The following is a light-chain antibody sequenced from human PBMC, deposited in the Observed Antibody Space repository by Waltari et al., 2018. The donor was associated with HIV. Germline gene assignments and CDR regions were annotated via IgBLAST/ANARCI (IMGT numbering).Light chain of an antibody. V-gene: IGKV3-20*01. J-gene: IGKJ1*01. CDR1: QSVSSSY. CDR3: QQSET. CDR2: GAS. Sequence: EIVLTQSPGTLSLSPGERATLSCRASQSVSSSYLAWYQQKSGQAPRLLIYGASSRATGIPDRFSGSGSGTEFTLTIARLEPEDFAVYYCQQSETFGQGT.